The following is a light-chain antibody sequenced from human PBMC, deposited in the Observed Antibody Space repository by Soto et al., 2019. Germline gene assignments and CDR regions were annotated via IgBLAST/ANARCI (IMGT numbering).Light chain of an antibody. CDR3: QQRRNWPPVFT. CDR1: QSVSSY. CDR2: DAS. J-gene: IGKJ2*01. V-gene: IGKV3-11*01. Sequence: IVLTQSPATLSLSPGERATLSCRASQSVSSYLAWYQQKPGQAPRLLIYDASTRATGIPARFSGSGSGTVFTLTISSLEPEDFAVYYCQQRRNWPPVFTFGQGTKLEIK.